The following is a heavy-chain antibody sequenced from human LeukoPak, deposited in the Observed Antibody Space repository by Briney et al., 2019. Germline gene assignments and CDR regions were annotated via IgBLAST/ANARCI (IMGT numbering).Heavy chain of an antibody. D-gene: IGHD3-3*01. Sequence: ASVKVSCKASGYIFTDYYMHWVRQAPGQGLEWMGWINPKSGGTNYAQKFQGRVTMTRDTSNSTGHMELSRLRTDDTAVYYCASAAFWSEYFQHWGQGTLVTVSS. V-gene: IGHV1-2*02. CDR3: ASAAFWSEYFQH. CDR2: INPKSGGT. J-gene: IGHJ1*01. CDR1: GYIFTDYY.